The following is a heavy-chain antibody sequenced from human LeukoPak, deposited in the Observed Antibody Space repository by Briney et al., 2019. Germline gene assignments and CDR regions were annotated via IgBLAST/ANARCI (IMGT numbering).Heavy chain of an antibody. V-gene: IGHV4-4*02. D-gene: IGHD6-19*01. Sequence: PSETLSLTCAVSGGSLSSSNWWSWVRPPPGKGLEWIGEIYHSGSTNYNPSLKSRVTISVDKSKNQFSLKLSSVTAADTAVYYCARADPGYSSGWFFDYWGQGTLVTVSS. J-gene: IGHJ4*02. CDR3: ARADPGYSSGWFFDY. CDR1: GGSLSSSNW. CDR2: IYHSGST.